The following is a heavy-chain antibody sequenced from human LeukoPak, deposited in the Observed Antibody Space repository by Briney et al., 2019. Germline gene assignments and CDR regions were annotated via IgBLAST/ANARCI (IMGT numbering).Heavy chain of an antibody. J-gene: IGHJ3*02. CDR3: ARHSGHSSTNDAFDI. D-gene: IGHD6-13*01. Sequence: SETLSLTCTVSGGSFSSGSYYWSWIRQPAGKGLEWIGRIYTSGSTNYNPSLKSRVTISEDMSKNQFSLKLTSVTAADTAVYYCARHSGHSSTNDAFDIWGQGTMVIVSS. CDR2: IYTSGST. CDR1: GGSFSSGSYY. V-gene: IGHV4-61*02.